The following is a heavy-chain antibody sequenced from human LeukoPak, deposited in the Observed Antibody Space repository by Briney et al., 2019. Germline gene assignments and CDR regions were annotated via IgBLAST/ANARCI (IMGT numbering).Heavy chain of an antibody. D-gene: IGHD6-13*01. CDR1: GFTFRSYA. Sequence: GGSLRLSCAASGFTFRSYAMSWVREAPGRGLEWVSAISGSGGNTYYADSVKGRFTISRDNAKNTLYLQMNSLRAEHTAVYYCAKDPRRQQLEPWVQGTLVTVSS. CDR3: AKDPRRQQLEP. CDR2: ISGSGGNT. V-gene: IGHV3-23*01. J-gene: IGHJ5*02.